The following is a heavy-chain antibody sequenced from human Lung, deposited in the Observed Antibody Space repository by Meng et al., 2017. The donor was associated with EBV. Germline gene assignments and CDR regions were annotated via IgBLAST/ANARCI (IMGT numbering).Heavy chain of an antibody. V-gene: IGHV4-34*01. J-gene: IGHJ4*02. D-gene: IGHD4-17*01. CDR2: INHSGST. CDR1: GGSFSGYY. CDR3: ARGGMTTVTTYYFDY. Sequence: VRLRRWALGLLKPSETLSLTCAVYGGSFSGYYWSWSRQPPGKGLEWIGEINHSGSTNYNPSLKSRVTISVDTSKNPFSLKLSSVTAADTAVYYCARGGMTTVTTYYFDYWGQGTLVTVSS.